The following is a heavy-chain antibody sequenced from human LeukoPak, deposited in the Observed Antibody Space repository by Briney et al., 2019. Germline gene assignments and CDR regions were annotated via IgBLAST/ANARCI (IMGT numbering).Heavy chain of an antibody. D-gene: IGHD3-10*01. J-gene: IGHJ4*02. CDR3: TSLFSASGTFDS. V-gene: IGHV4-59*01. CDR2: ISYSGST. Sequence: SETLSLTCTVSSGSISSYYWSWIRQPPGKGLEWVGYISYSGSTNYNPSLKSRVTISVDTSKNQFSLKLSSVTAADTAVYYCTSLFSASGTFDSWGQGTLVAVSS. CDR1: SGSISSYY.